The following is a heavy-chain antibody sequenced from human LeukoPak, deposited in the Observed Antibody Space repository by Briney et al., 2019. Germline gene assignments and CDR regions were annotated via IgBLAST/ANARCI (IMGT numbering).Heavy chain of an antibody. CDR2: IYPGANT. CDR3: ARGPFYSDSLGPYFDY. D-gene: IGHD3-22*01. V-gene: IGHV4-30-2*01. Sequence: PSETLSLTCTVSGGSISSGGYSWSWIRQPPGKGLEWIGYIYPGANTYYNPSLRGRITISIDRSKNQFSLKLTSVTAADTAMYYCARGPFYSDSLGPYFDYWGQGTLVPVSS. CDR1: GGSISSGGYS. J-gene: IGHJ4*02.